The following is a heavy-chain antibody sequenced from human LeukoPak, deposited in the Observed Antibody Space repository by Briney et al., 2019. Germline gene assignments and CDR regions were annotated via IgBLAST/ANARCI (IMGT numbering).Heavy chain of an antibody. Sequence: GRSLRLSCAASGFTFDDYAMHWVRQAPGKGLEWVSGISWNGGSIGYADSVKGRFTISRDNAKNSLYLQMNSLRAEDTALYYCAKEWTSGSYLLDYWGQGTLVTVSS. CDR2: ISWNGGSI. CDR1: GFTFDDYA. J-gene: IGHJ4*02. CDR3: AKEWTSGSYLLDY. V-gene: IGHV3-9*01. D-gene: IGHD1-26*01.